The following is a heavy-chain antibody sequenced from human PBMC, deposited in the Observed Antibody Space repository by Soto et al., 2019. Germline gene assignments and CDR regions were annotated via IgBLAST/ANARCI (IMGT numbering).Heavy chain of an antibody. V-gene: IGHV1-46*03. CDR2: INPSGGST. J-gene: IGHJ5*02. CDR3: ARDQGQGYCSGGSCHNNNWFDP. D-gene: IGHD2-15*01. CDR1: GYTFTSYG. Sequence: ASVKVSCKASGYTFTSYGISWVRQAPGQGLEWMGIINPSGGSTSYAQKFQGRVTMTRDTSTSTVYMELSSLRSEDTAVYYCARDQGQGYCSGGSCHNNNWFDPWGQGTLVTVSS.